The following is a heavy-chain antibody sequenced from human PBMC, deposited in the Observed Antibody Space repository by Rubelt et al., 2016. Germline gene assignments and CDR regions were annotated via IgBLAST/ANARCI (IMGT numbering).Heavy chain of an antibody. CDR2: ISYDGSNK. CDR3: ARDSGYKDTAMDYCDY. CDR1: GFSFSTYA. J-gene: IGHJ4*02. V-gene: IGHV3-30*04. D-gene: IGHD5-18*01. Sequence: VQLVESGGGVVQPGRSLRLSCAASGFSFSTYAMHWVRQAPGKGLEWVAVISYDGSNKYNADSVKGRFTISRDNSKNTLYLQMNSLRAEDTAVYFCARDSGYKDTAMDYCDYWGQGTLVTVSS.